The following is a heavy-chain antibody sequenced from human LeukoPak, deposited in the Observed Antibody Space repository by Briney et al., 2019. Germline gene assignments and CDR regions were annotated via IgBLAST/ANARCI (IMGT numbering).Heavy chain of an antibody. CDR3: ARGHPMATITPLKL. CDR2: ISPYNGNT. V-gene: IGHV1-18*01. J-gene: IGHJ4*02. D-gene: IGHD5-24*01. Sequence: ASVKVSCKASGYTFSSYGLSWVRQAPGQGLEWMGWISPYNGNTEYGQKVQGRVTMTTDRPTTTAFMELRGLRSDDTAVYYCARGHPMATITPLKLWGQGTLVTVSS. CDR1: GYTFSSYG.